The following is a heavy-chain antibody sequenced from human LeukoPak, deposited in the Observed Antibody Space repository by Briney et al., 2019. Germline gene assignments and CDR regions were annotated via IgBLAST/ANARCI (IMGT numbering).Heavy chain of an antibody. V-gene: IGHV3-23*01. CDR3: ATYGNGWYQPLDK. J-gene: IGHJ4*02. Sequence: TGGSPRLSCAASGFSFSNNAMAWVRQSAGMRLEWVSSITSNSGDIEYADSVKGRFTISRDNSKNTLFLQMNSLSVEDTALYYCATYGNGWYQPLDKWGQGTLVTVSS. D-gene: IGHD6-19*01. CDR2: ITSNSGDI. CDR1: GFSFSNNA.